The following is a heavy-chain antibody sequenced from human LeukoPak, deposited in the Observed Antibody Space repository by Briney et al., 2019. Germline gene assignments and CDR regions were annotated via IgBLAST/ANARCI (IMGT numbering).Heavy chain of an antibody. D-gene: IGHD3-9*01. V-gene: IGHV4-59*01. CDR2: IYYSGST. J-gene: IGHJ5*02. Sequence: SETLSLTCTVSGGSISSYYWSWIRQPPGKGLEWIGYIYYSGSTNYKSSLKSRVTISVDTSKNQFSLKLSSVTAAHTAVYYCARLTGYSSESWFDPWGQGTLVTVSS. CDR1: GGSISSYY. CDR3: ARLTGYSSESWFDP.